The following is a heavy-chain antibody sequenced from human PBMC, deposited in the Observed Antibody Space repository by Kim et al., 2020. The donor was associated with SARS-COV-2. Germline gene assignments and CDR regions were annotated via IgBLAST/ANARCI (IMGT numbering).Heavy chain of an antibody. Sequence: GGSLRLSCAASGFPVSSNYMSWVRQAPGKGLEWVSVIYSGGSTYYADSVKGRFTISGDNSKKTLHLQMSSLRAEDTAVYYCARAAGYTYAMDVWGQGTTVTVSS. J-gene: IGHJ6*02. D-gene: IGHD5-18*01. CDR3: ARAAGYTYAMDV. V-gene: IGHV3-53*01. CDR2: IYSGGST. CDR1: GFPVSSNY.